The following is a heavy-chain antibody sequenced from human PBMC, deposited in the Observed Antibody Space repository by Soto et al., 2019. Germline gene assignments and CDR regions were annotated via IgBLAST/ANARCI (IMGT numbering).Heavy chain of an antibody. CDR2: ISAYNGNT. CDR1: GYTFTSYG. CDR3: ARDGRLAYSYYYDSSGYTPGMDV. Sequence: QVQLVQSGAEVKKPGASVKVSCKASGYTFTSYGISWVRQAPGQGLEWMGWISAYNGNTNYAQKLQGRVTMTTDTSTSTAYMELRSLRSDDTVVYYCARDGRLAYSYYYDSSGYTPGMDVWGQGTTVTVSS. D-gene: IGHD3-22*01. J-gene: IGHJ6*02. V-gene: IGHV1-18*01.